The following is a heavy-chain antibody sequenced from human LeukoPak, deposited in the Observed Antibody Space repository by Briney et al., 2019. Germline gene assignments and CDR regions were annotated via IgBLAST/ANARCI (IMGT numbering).Heavy chain of an antibody. V-gene: IGHV3-7*01. Sequence: GGSLRLSCAASGFSFSNYWMTWVRQAPGKGLEWVANIKQDGSEKFYVDSVKGRFTISRDNAKNSLYLQLNTLRAEDTAVYYCATNTVGYYYYVDVWGKGTTVTVSS. CDR3: ATNTVGYYYYVDV. CDR2: IKQDGSEK. CDR1: GFSFSNYW. J-gene: IGHJ6*03. D-gene: IGHD4-17*01.